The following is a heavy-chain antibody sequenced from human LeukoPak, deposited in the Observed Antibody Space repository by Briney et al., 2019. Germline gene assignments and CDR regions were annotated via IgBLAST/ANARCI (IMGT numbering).Heavy chain of an antibody. J-gene: IGHJ4*02. CDR2: INHSGST. CDR3: ARGGGGYDFWSGYYNRDYYFDY. D-gene: IGHD3-3*01. Sequence: SETLSLTCAVYGGSFSGYYWSWIRQPPGKGLEWIGEINHSGSTNYNPSLKGRVTISVDTSKNQFSLKLSSVTAADTAVYYCARGGGGYDFWSGYYNRDYYFDYWGQGTLVTVSS. V-gene: IGHV4-34*01. CDR1: GGSFSGYY.